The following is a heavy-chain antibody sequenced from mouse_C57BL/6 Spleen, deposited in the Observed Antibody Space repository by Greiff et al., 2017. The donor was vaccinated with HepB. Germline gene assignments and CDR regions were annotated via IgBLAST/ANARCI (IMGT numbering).Heavy chain of an antibody. D-gene: IGHD2-4*01. CDR1: GYAFSSSW. CDR2: IYPGDGDT. V-gene: IGHV1-82*01. CDR3: ARDYYDYEYFDV. J-gene: IGHJ1*03. Sequence: VQLQQSGPELVKPGASVKISCKASGYAFSSSWMNWVKQRPGKGLEWIGRIYPGDGDTNYNGKFKGKATLTADKSSSTAYMQLSSLTSEDSAVYFCARDYYDYEYFDVWGTGTTVTVSS.